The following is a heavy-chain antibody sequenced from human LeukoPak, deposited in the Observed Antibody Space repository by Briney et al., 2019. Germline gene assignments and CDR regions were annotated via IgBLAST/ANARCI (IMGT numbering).Heavy chain of an antibody. CDR1: GYSFTNYW. Sequence: GESLKISCKGSGYSFTNYWIGWVRQMPGKGLEWMGIIYPGDSDTKYSPSFQGRVTISADKSISTAYLQWSSRKASDTAMYYCARRIYDTSGDYMDVWGKGTTVTVSS. CDR3: ARRIYDTSGDYMDV. CDR2: IYPGDSDT. J-gene: IGHJ6*03. V-gene: IGHV5-51*01. D-gene: IGHD3-22*01.